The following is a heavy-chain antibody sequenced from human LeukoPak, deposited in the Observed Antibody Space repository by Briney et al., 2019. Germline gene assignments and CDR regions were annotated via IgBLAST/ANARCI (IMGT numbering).Heavy chain of an antibody. D-gene: IGHD2-2*01. CDR2: ISSGDGGYI. V-gene: IGHV3-21*01. CDR3: ARGNAPLPFDY. Sequence: GGSLRLSCAHSAFTFSSYSMHWVRQAPGEGLEWVSSISSGDGGYIYYAASVEGRFTISRDNAKNSLYLQMNSLRAEVTAVYYCARGNAPLPFDYWGQGTLVTVSS. CDR1: AFTFSSYS. J-gene: IGHJ4*02.